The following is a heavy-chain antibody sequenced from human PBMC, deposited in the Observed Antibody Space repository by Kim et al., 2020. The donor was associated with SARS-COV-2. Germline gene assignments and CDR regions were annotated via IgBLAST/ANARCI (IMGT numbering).Heavy chain of an antibody. D-gene: IGHD6-6*01. V-gene: IGHV3-7*01. Sequence: VDSVKGRFTISRDNAKNSLYLEINSLRADDTAVYYCTIRGGAVRPYAFDVWGQGTMVIVSS. J-gene: IGHJ3*01. CDR3: TIRGGAVRPYAFDV.